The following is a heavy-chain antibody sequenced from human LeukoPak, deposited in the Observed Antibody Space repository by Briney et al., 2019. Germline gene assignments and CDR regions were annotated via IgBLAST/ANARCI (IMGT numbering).Heavy chain of an antibody. Sequence: ASVKVSCKASDYTFTSYGISWVRQAPGQELEWMGWVSTYNGDTRYTQRLQGRVTMTADTSTRTAYMELRSLRSDDTAVYFCARGWIEMPTVYFDYWGQGTLVSVSS. CDR3: ARGWIEMPTVYFDY. CDR1: DYTFTSYG. J-gene: IGHJ4*02. D-gene: IGHD5-24*01. CDR2: VSTYNGDT. V-gene: IGHV1-18*01.